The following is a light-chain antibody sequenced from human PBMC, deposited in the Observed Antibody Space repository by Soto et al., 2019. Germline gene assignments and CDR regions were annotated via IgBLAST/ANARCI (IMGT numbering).Light chain of an antibody. V-gene: IGKV3-20*01. J-gene: IGKJ2*01. Sequence: EIVMTQSPATLSVSPGERATLSCGASQSVSSYLAWYQQKPGQAPRLLIYGASSRATGIPDRFSGRGSGTDFTRTISILEPEDFAVYYWQQYGSSPYTFGQGTKVDIK. CDR3: QQYGSSPYT. CDR2: GAS. CDR1: QSVSSY.